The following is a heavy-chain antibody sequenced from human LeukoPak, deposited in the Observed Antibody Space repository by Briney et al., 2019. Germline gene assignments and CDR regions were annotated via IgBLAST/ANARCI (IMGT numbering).Heavy chain of an antibody. Sequence: PGGSLGLSCATSGFTVSSSYLTWVRQAPGKGLGWVSVIYSDGSTYYADSVKGRFTISRDNSKNTLYLQMNSLSAEDTAVYYCVRWVVATMFDYWGQGTLVTVSS. J-gene: IGHJ4*02. D-gene: IGHD5-12*01. CDR1: GFTVSSSY. V-gene: IGHV3-66*01. CDR3: VRWVVATMFDY. CDR2: IYSDGST.